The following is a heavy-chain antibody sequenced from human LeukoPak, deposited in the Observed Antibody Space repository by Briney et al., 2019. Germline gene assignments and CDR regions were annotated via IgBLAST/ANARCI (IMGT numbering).Heavy chain of an antibody. D-gene: IGHD3-10*01. CDR3: ARLGGYYDPPGY. CDR1: GGSFSGYY. CDR2: VHHSGST. V-gene: IGHV4-34*01. J-gene: IGHJ4*02. Sequence: SETLSLTCAVYGGSFSGYYWAWIRQPPGKGLEWIGTVHHSGSTYYSPSLVGRVTISVDTSKNQFSLKLASVTAADTAFYYCARLGGYYDPPGYWGQGTLVTVSS.